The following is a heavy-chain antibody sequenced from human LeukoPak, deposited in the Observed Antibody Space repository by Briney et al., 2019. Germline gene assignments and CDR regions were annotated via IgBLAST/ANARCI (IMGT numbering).Heavy chain of an antibody. Sequence: GGSLRLSCAASGFTFSSYVMHWVRQAPAKGLEWVAFIRYDGSNKYYADSVKGRFTISRDNSKNPLYLQMNSLRAEDTAVYYCAKDPFYGSGSSPPDYWGQGTLVTVSS. CDR2: IRYDGSNK. CDR3: AKDPFYGSGSSPPDY. CDR1: GFTFSSYV. D-gene: IGHD3-10*01. J-gene: IGHJ4*02. V-gene: IGHV3-30*02.